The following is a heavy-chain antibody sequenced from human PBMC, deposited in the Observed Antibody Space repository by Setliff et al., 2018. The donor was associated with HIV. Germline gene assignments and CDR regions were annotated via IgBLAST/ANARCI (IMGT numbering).Heavy chain of an antibody. CDR3: ARGRSCSSSSCYLVYYYYYGMDV. V-gene: IGHV4-34*01. CDR1: GGSLSGYY. J-gene: IGHJ6*02. CDR2: INHSGST. D-gene: IGHD2-2*01. Sequence: SETLSLTCAVYGGSLSGYYWTWIRQPPGKGLEWIGEINHSGSTNYNPSLKSRVTISVDTSKNQFSLRLSSVTAADTAVYYCARGRSCSSSSCYLVYYYYYGMDVWGHGSTVTVS.